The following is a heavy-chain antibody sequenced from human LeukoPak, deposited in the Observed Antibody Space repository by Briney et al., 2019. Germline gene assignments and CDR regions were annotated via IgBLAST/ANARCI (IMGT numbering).Heavy chain of an antibody. CDR3: ASSIYDSRGYYFDY. V-gene: IGHV4-39*01. CDR1: GGSVSSISYY. J-gene: IGHJ4*02. Sequence: SETLSLTCTVSGGSVSSISYYWGWIRQPPGKGLEWIGNIYYSGSTYYNPSLKSRVTISVDTSRNQFSLMLSSVTAADTAAYYCASSIYDSRGYYFDYWGQGTLVTVS. CDR2: IYYSGST. D-gene: IGHD3-22*01.